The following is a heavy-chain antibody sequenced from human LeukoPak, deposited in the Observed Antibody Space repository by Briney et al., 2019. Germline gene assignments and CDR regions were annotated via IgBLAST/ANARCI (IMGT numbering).Heavy chain of an antibody. V-gene: IGHV3-48*03. CDR1: GFTFSSYE. J-gene: IGHJ6*03. D-gene: IGHD3-3*01. CDR2: ISSSGSTI. CDR3: ARAYYDFWSGYYYYYMDV. Sequence: SGGSLRLSCAASGFTFSSYEMNWVRQAPGKGLEWVSYISSSGSTIYHADSVKGRFTISRDNAKNSLYLQMNSLRAEDTAVYYCARAYYDFWSGYYYYYMDVWGKGTTVTVSS.